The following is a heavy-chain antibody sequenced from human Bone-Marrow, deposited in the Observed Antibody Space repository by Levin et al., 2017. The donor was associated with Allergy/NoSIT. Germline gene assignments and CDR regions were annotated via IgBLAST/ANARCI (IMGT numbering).Heavy chain of an antibody. CDR2: ISGTGART. D-gene: IGHD2-8*02. CDR1: GFTLSSYA. J-gene: IGHJ4*02. CDR3: ASGLVGLLDSSPDY. V-gene: IGHV3-23*01. Sequence: PGGSLRLSCAASGFTLSSYAMSWVRQAPGKGLEWLSAISGTGARTYYADSVKGRFTISRDNSKNTLYLQMNTLRAEDTALYYCASGLVGLLDSSPDYWGQGTLVTVSS.